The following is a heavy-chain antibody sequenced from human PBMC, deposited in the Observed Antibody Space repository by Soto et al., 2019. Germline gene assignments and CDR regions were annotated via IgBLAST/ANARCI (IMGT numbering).Heavy chain of an antibody. V-gene: IGHV3-23*01. CDR2: ISGSGGST. J-gene: IGHJ4*02. CDR1: GFSFSSYA. Sequence: GSVGLSCAASGFSFSSYAMSGVRQAAGKGLEWVSAISGSGGSTYYADSVKGRFTISRDNSKSTLYLQMKSLRAEDTAVYYCAKDRYYYDSSGFPLDYWRQGTLVTVT. D-gene: IGHD3-22*01. CDR3: AKDRYYYDSSGFPLDY.